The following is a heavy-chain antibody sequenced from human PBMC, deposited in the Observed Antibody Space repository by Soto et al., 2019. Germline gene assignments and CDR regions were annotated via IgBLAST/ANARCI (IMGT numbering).Heavy chain of an antibody. V-gene: IGHV3-21*01. CDR3: ARDGSAAAVDY. CDR2: ISSSSSYI. CDR1: GFTFSSYS. D-gene: IGHD6-13*01. J-gene: IGHJ4*02. Sequence: GGSLRLSCAASGFTFSSYSMNWVRQAPGKGLEWVSSISSSSSYIYYADSVKGRFTISRDNAKNSLYLQMNSLRAEDTAVYYCARDGSAAAVDYWGQGTLVTVSS.